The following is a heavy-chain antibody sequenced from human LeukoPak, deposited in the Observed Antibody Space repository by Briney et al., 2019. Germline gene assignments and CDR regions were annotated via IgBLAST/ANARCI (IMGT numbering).Heavy chain of an antibody. CDR3: ARDTNTMTTVTTNPLSGFDP. CDR2: IIPIFGTA. J-gene: IGHJ5*02. V-gene: IGHV1-69*06. Sequence: SVKVSCKASGGTFSSYAISWVRQAPGQGLEWMGGIIPIFGTANYAQKFQGRVTITADKSTSTAYMELSSLRSEDTAVYYCARDTNTMTTVTTNPLSGFDPWGQGTLVTVSS. CDR1: GGTFSSYA. D-gene: IGHD4-11*01.